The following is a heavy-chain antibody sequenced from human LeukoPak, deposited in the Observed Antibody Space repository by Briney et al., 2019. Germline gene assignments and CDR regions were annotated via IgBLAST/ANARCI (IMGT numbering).Heavy chain of an antibody. Sequence: PGGSLRLSCAASGFTFSTYATSWVRQAPGKGLEWVSAISGSGGRIYYADSVKGRFTISRDNSKNTLYLQMNSLRDEDTAVYYCAKTMWYHDGGVYRKFYFDQWGQGTLVTVSS. CDR2: ISGSGGRI. CDR3: AKTMWYHDGGVYRKFYFDQ. CDR1: GFTFSTYA. D-gene: IGHD2-8*02. J-gene: IGHJ4*02. V-gene: IGHV3-23*01.